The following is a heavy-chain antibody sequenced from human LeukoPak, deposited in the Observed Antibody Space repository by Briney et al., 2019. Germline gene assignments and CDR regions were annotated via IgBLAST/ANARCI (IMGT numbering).Heavy chain of an antibody. V-gene: IGHV4-34*01. CDR3: ARVHGTMVRGVIIRYGMDV. CDR2: INHSGST. D-gene: IGHD3-10*01. Sequence: SETPSLTCAVYGGSFSGYYWSWIRQPPGKGLEWIGEINHSGSTNYNPSLKSRVTISVDTSKNQFSLKLSSVTAADTAVYYCARVHGTMVRGVIIRYGMDVWGQGTTVTVSS. CDR1: GGSFSGYY. J-gene: IGHJ6*02.